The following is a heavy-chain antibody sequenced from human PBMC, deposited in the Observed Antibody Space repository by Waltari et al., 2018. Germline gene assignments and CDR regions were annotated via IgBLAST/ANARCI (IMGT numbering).Heavy chain of an antibody. CDR1: GFTFADYS. J-gene: IGHJ4*02. V-gene: IGHV3-49*04. CDR2: IRTKPYGGTP. CDR3: ARLPGDYVGY. D-gene: IGHD4-17*01. Sequence: EVQLVESGGGLVQPGRSLRLSCTISGFTFADYSVTWVRQAPGKGLEWVASIRTKPYGGTPEYAASVKGRFTISRDDSKSIAYLQVNSLTAEDTAIYYCARLPGDYVGYWGQGTLVTVSS.